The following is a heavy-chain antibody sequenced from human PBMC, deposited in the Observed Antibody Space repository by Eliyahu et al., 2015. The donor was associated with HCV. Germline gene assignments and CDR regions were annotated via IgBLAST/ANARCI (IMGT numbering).Heavy chain of an antibody. Sequence: DHGMSWVRQRPGKGLEWVAGINWNGGSTGYGDSVKGRFTISRDNAKNSLYLQMGSLTAEDTALYYCAGGDRNGWYFDSWGQGTLVTVSS. J-gene: IGHJ4*02. D-gene: IGHD6-19*01. CDR3: AGGDRNGWYFDS. V-gene: IGHV3-20*03. CDR2: INWNGGST. CDR1: DHG.